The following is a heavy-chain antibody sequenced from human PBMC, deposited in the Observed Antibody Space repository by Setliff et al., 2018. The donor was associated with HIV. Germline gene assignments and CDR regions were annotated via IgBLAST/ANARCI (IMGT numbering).Heavy chain of an antibody. CDR3: ARAAISTIFGVVKNPHNYYMDV. Sequence: ASVKVSCKASGYTFSQYPMHWVRQAPGQGLEWMGGIIPIFGTANYAQKFQGRVTITADESTSTAYMELTGLRSEDTAVYYCARAAISTIFGVVKNPHNYYMDVWGKGTTVTVSS. CDR2: IIPIFGTA. CDR1: GYTFSQYP. V-gene: IGHV1-69*13. J-gene: IGHJ6*03. D-gene: IGHD3-3*01.